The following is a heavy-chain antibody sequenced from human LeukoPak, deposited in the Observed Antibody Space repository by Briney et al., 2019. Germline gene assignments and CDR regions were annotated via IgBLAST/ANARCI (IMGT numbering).Heavy chain of an antibody. D-gene: IGHD1-26*01. V-gene: IGHV3-7*01. CDR2: IKQDGSEK. Sequence: PGGSLRLSCAASGFTFSNYWMSWVRQAPGKGLEWVANIKQDGSEKYVDSVRGRFIVSRDNADNSLYLQMNSLRAEDTAKYYCARDLSPMSSGSYDRSYYFDYWGQGTLVTVSS. J-gene: IGHJ4*02. CDR1: GFTFSNYW. CDR3: ARDLSPMSSGSYDRSYYFDY.